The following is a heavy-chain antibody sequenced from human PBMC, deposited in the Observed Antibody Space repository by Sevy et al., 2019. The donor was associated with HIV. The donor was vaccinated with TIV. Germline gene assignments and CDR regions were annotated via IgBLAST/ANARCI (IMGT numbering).Heavy chain of an antibody. Sequence: GGSLRLSCVASGVTFDDYTMHWVRQAPGKGLEWISSITWDGGKTDFADSVKGRFTVSRDNSQNSLYLQMNSLRIEDSAMYYCTKDMGHQEDGYYQYGMDVWGQGTTVTVSS. J-gene: IGHJ6*02. CDR2: ITWDGGKT. V-gene: IGHV3-43*01. CDR1: GVTFDDYT. CDR3: TKDMGHQEDGYYQYGMDV. D-gene: IGHD2-2*03.